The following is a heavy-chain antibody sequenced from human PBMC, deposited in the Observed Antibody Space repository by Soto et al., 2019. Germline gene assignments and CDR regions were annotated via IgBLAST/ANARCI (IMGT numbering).Heavy chain of an antibody. Sequence: QVQLVESGGGVVQPGRSLRLSCAASGFPFSSYGMHWVRQAPGKGLDWVALISYDGSKKYYADSVKGRFTISRDNSKQTLYLQMSSLRAEDTAVYYCAGGQYYFDYCGQGTLASVSS. CDR2: ISYDGSKK. J-gene: IGHJ4*02. D-gene: IGHD2-15*01. CDR3: AGGQYYFDY. CDR1: GFPFSSYG. V-gene: IGHV3-30*03.